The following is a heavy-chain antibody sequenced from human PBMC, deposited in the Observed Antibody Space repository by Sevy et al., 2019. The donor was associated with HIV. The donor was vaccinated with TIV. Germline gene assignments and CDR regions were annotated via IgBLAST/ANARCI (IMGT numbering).Heavy chain of an antibody. D-gene: IGHD3-22*01. Sequence: ASVKVSGKVSGYTLSELSMHWVRQAPEKGLEWMGRFDPEDGEIIYAQKFQGRVTMTEDTSTDTAYMELSSLRSEDTALYYCATAREYYSDNSGYLDYWGQGTLVTVSS. J-gene: IGHJ4*02. CDR1: GYTLSELS. V-gene: IGHV1-24*01. CDR3: ATAREYYSDNSGYLDY. CDR2: FDPEDGEI.